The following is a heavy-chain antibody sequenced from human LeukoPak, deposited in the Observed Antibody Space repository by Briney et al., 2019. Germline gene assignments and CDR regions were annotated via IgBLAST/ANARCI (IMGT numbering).Heavy chain of an antibody. J-gene: IGHJ4*02. Sequence: GGSLRLSCAASGFTFSSYAMSWVRQAPGKGLEWVSAISGSGGSTYYADSVKGRFTISRDNSKNTLYLQMNSLRAEDTAVYYCAKGGYCTNGVCPVDYRGQGTLVTVSS. V-gene: IGHV3-23*01. CDR3: AKGGYCTNGVCPVDY. CDR1: GFTFSSYA. D-gene: IGHD2-8*01. CDR2: ISGSGGST.